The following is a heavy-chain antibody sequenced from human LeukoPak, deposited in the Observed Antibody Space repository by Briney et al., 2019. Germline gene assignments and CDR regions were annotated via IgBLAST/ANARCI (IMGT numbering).Heavy chain of an antibody. V-gene: IGHV3-74*01. D-gene: IGHD1-14*01. J-gene: IGHJ3*02. CDR3: ARDASRPLDI. CDR1: GFTFSTYC. CDR2: ICPDGTVT. Sequence: GGSLRLSCAASGFTFSTYCMHWVRQAPGKGPMWVSRICPDGTVTNYADSVKARFIISRDNARNAVYLQMNSLRVEDTAVYYCARDASRPLDIWGQGTMVTVSS.